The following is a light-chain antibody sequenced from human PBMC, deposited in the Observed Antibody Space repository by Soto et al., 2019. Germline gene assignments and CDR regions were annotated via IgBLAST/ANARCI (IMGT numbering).Light chain of an antibody. J-gene: IGLJ2*01. CDR3: CSYAGSYTFHVV. CDR1: SSDVGGYNY. V-gene: IGLV2-11*01. Sequence: QSALTQPRSVSGSPGQSVTISCTGTSSDVGGYNYVSWYQQHPGKAPKLMIYDVSKRPSGVPDRFSGSKSGNTASLTISGLQPEDEADYYCCSYAGSYTFHVVFGGGTKLTVL. CDR2: DVS.